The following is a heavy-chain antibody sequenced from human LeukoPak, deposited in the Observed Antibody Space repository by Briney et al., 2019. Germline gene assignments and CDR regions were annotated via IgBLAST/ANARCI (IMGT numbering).Heavy chain of an antibody. Sequence: ASVKVSCKASGYTFTGYYMHWVRQAPGQGLEWMGWISPNSGGTNYAQKFQGRVTMTRDTSISTAYMELSRLRSDDTAVYYCARDKEILIYFDSSGYYFDYWGQGTLVTVSS. J-gene: IGHJ4*02. CDR3: ARDKEILIYFDSSGYYFDY. V-gene: IGHV1-2*02. D-gene: IGHD3-22*01. CDR1: GYTFTGYY. CDR2: ISPNSGGT.